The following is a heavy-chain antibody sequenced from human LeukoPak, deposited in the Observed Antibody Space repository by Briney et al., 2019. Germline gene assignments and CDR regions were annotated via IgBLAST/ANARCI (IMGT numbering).Heavy chain of an antibody. Sequence: GASVKVSRKASGGTFSSYAISWVRQAPGQGLEWMGGIIPIFGTANYAQKFQGRVTITADESTSTAYMELSSLRSEDTAVYYCARAGGDDILTGYYRGPFDYWGQGTLVTVSS. D-gene: IGHD3-9*01. J-gene: IGHJ4*02. CDR3: ARAGGDDILTGYYRGPFDY. CDR1: GGTFSSYA. V-gene: IGHV1-69*13. CDR2: IIPIFGTA.